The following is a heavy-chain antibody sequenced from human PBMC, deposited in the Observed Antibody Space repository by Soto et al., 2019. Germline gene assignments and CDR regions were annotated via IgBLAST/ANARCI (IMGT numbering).Heavy chain of an antibody. CDR2: ISSGSRAM. D-gene: IGHD1-20*01. CDR3: ARDNSYACDY. V-gene: IGHV3-48*01. CDR1: GFTFTSHS. J-gene: IGHJ4*02. Sequence: GGSLRLSCAASGFTFTSHSVNWVRQAPGKGLEWVSYISSGSRAMYYADSVKGRFTISRDNAKNSLYLQMNSLRAEDTAVYYCARDNSYACDYWGRGTLVTVSS.